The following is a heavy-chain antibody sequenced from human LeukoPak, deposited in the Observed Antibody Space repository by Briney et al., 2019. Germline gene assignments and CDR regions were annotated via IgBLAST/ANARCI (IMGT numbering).Heavy chain of an antibody. J-gene: IGHJ4*02. CDR3: AKQGSGWDVDY. CDR1: GFTFNSYA. Sequence: PGGSLRLSCEASGFTFNSYAMSWVRQAPGKGLEWVSTIGGGGENTYYADSVKGRFTISRDNSKNTLYLQMNSLRAEDTAVYYCAKQGSGWDVDYWGQGTLVTVSS. CDR2: IGGGGENT. D-gene: IGHD6-19*01. V-gene: IGHV3-23*01.